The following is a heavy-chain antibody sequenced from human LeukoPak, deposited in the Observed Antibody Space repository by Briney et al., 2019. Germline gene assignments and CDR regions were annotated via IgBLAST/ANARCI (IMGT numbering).Heavy chain of an antibody. Sequence: SETLSLTCAVYGGSFSGYYWSWIRQPPGKGLEWIGEINHSGSTNYNPSLKSRVTISVDTSKNQFSLKLSSVTAADTAVYYCARGPPYTYYYGSGSKLDYWGQGTLVTVSS. V-gene: IGHV4-34*01. CDR1: GGSFSGYY. CDR2: INHSGST. J-gene: IGHJ4*02. CDR3: ARGPPYTYYYGSGSKLDY. D-gene: IGHD3-10*01.